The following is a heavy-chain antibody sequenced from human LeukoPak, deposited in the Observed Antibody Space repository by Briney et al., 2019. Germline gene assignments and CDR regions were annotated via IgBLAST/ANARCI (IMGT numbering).Heavy chain of an antibody. V-gene: IGHV4-59*05. J-gene: IGHJ4*02. CDR1: GGSISSYY. Sequence: PSETLPLTCTVSGGSISSYYWSWIRQPPGKGLEWIGSIYYSGSTYYNPSLKSRVTISVDTSKNQFSLKLSSVTAADTAVYYCARRTGGSFGYWGQGTLVTVSS. CDR3: ARRTGGSFGY. D-gene: IGHD1-26*01. CDR2: IYYSGST.